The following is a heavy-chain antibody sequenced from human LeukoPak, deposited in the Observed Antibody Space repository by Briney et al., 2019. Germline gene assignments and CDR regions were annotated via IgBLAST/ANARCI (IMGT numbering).Heavy chain of an antibody. CDR2: ISYIGRT. V-gene: IGHV4-59*11. Sequence: SETLSLTCAVSDDSFSSHYWTWIRQPPGKGLEWIGSISYIGRTNYNPSLKSRVTISIDTSKNQFSLKLTSVTAADTAVYYCARDLVTVTRGFDIWGQGTMVSVSS. D-gene: IGHD4-17*01. J-gene: IGHJ3*02. CDR1: DDSFSSHY. CDR3: ARDLVTVTRGFDI.